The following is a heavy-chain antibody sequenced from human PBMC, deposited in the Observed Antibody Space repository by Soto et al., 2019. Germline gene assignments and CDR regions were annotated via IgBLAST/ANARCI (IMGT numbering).Heavy chain of an antibody. Sequence: VQLVESGGGLVKPGGSLRLSCAASGFTFSNAWMSWVRQAPGKGLEWVGRIKSKTDGGTTDYAAPVKGRFTISRDDSKNTLYLQMNSLKTEDTAVYYCTTDWIAVAGIEYFQHWGQGTLVTVSS. J-gene: IGHJ1*01. CDR1: GFTFSNAW. D-gene: IGHD6-19*01. V-gene: IGHV3-15*01. CDR3: TTDWIAVAGIEYFQH. CDR2: IKSKTDGGTT.